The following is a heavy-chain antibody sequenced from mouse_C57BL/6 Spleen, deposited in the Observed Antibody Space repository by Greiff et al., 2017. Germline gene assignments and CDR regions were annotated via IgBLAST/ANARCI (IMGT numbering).Heavy chain of an antibody. CDR2: IDPSDSYT. CDR1: GYTFTSYW. Sequence: QVQLQQPGAELVMPGASVKLSCKASGYTFTSYWMHWVKQRPGQGLEWIGEIDPSDSYTNYNQKFKGKSTLTVDKSSSTAYMQLSSLTSEDSAVYYCARWYYGSSYFDVWGTGTTVTVSS. CDR3: ARWYYGSSYFDV. V-gene: IGHV1-69*01. J-gene: IGHJ1*03. D-gene: IGHD1-1*01.